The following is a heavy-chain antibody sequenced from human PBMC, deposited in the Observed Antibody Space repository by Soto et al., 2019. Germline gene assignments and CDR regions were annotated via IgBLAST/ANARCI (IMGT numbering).Heavy chain of an antibody. V-gene: IGHV2-5*02. CDR3: AHRRGGSFHFDY. D-gene: IGHD1-26*01. J-gene: IGHJ4*02. CDR2: IYWDDDK. Sequence: QITLKESGPTLVKPTQTLTLTCTFSGFSLSTSGVGVGWIRQPPGKALEWLALIYWDDDKRYSPSLKSRLTIXKXXSKNQVVLTMTHMDPVDTAAYYCAHRRGGSFHFDYWGQGALVTVSS. CDR1: GFSLSTSGVG.